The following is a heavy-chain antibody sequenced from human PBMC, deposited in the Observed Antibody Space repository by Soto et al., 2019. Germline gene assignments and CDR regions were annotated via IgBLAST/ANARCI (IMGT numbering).Heavy chain of an antibody. CDR2: IYYRGSA. CDR3: AREYTSGWGSFDF. Sequence: QLQLQESGPGLVKPSETLSLTCTVSGDSISRSSYYWGWIRQPPGKGLEWLGSIYYRGSAYYNPSLKSRVTISVDTSKNQFSLNLRSVTAADTTIYYCAREYTSGWGSFDFWGQGSQVTVSS. V-gene: IGHV4-39*02. D-gene: IGHD6-19*01. CDR1: GDSISRSSYY. J-gene: IGHJ4*02.